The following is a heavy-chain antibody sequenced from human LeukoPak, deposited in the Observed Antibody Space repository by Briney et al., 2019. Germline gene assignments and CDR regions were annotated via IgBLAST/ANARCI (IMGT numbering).Heavy chain of an antibody. D-gene: IGHD2-2*02. CDR3: VRGYIRTNFDY. CDR2: INGDGRTT. J-gene: IGHJ4*02. V-gene: IGHV3-74*01. CDR1: GFTFSNYW. Sequence: GGSLRLSCAASGFTFSNYWMHWVRQAPGKGLVWVSRINGDGRTTTYADSVKGRFTISRDNAKNTLFLQMNSLRAEDTAIYYCVRGYIRTNFDYWGQGTLVTVSS.